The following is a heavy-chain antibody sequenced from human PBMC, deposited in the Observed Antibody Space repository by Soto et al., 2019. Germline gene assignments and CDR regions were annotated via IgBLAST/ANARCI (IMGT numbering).Heavy chain of an antibody. J-gene: IGHJ4*02. D-gene: IGHD6-13*01. Sequence: PSETLSLTCTVSGGSISSSGYYWGWIRQPPGKGLEWIGSIYYSGTTYHNPSLKSRVAISVDTSKNQFSLKLSSVTAADTAVYYCARETYLRIAAAGTFDYWGQGTLVTVSS. V-gene: IGHV4-39*07. CDR3: ARETYLRIAAAGTFDY. CDR2: IYYSGTT. CDR1: GGSISSSGYY.